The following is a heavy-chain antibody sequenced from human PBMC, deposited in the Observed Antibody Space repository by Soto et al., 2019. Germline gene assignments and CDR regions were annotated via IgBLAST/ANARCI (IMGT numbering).Heavy chain of an antibody. V-gene: IGHV1-46*01. CDR3: ARDIYAAVAGTGVDY. CDR2: INPSGGST. CDR1: GYTFTSYY. Sequence: ASVKVSCKASGYTFTSYYMHWVRQAPGQGLEWMGIINPSGGSTSYAQKFQGRVTMTRDTSTSTVYMELSSLRSEDTAVYYCARDIYAAVAGTGVDYWGQGTLVTVSS. D-gene: IGHD6-19*01. J-gene: IGHJ4*02.